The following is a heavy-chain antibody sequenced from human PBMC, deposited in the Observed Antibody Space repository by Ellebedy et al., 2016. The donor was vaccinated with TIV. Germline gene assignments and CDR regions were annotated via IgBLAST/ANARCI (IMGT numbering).Heavy chain of an antibody. V-gene: IGHV3-30*03. CDR1: GFTFSSYG. Sequence: GGSLRLSCAASGFTFSSYGMHWVRQAPGKGLEWVAVISYDGSNKYYADSVKGRFTISRDNSKNTLNLQMNSLRAEDTAVYYCARGGSTTVTTQENWGQGTLVTVSS. CDR3: ARGGSTTVTTQEN. J-gene: IGHJ4*02. D-gene: IGHD4-17*01. CDR2: ISYDGSNK.